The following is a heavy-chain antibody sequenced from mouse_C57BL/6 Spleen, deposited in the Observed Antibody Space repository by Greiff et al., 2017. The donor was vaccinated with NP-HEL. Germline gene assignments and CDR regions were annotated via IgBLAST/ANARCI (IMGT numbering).Heavy chain of an antibody. CDR2: IYPGDGDT. D-gene: IGHD1-1*01. J-gene: IGHJ2*01. CDR3: ARSSSYWFDY. Sequence: QVQLQQSGPELVKPGASVKISCKASGYAFSSSWMNWVKQRPGKGLEWIGRIYPGDGDTNYNGKFKGKATLTADKSSSTAYMQLSSLTSEDSAVYFCARSSSYWFDYWGQGTTLTVSS. CDR1: GYAFSSSW. V-gene: IGHV1-82*01.